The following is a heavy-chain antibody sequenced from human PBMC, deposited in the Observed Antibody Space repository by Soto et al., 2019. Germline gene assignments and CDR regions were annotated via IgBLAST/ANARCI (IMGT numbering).Heavy chain of an antibody. CDR1: GYSFTSYW. CDR2: IYPGDSDT. CDR3: ARHKRYCTNGVCYWDYYYYCMDV. D-gene: IGHD2-8*01. V-gene: IGHV5-51*01. Sequence: PGESLKISCKGSGYSFTSYWIGWVRQMPGKGLEWMGIIYPGDSDTRYSPSFQGQVTISADKSISTAYLQWSSLKASDTAMYYCARHKRYCTNGVCYWDYYYYCMDVWGQGTTVTVSS. J-gene: IGHJ6*02.